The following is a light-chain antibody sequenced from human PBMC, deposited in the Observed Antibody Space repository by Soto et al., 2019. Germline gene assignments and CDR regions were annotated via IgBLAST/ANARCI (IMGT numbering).Light chain of an antibody. Sequence: EIVLTQSPGTLSLSPGERATLSCRASQNVSSSYLAWYQQKPGQAPRLLIYGASSRATGIPDRFSGSGSGTDFTLTISRLEPEDFAVYYCQQYGGSQYPFGQGTKLEIK. V-gene: IGKV3-20*01. CDR3: QQYGGSQYP. CDR2: GAS. J-gene: IGKJ2*01. CDR1: QNVSSSY.